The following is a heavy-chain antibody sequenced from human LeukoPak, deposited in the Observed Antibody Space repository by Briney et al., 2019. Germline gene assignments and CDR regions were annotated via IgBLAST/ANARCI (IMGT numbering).Heavy chain of an antibody. CDR2: IYYTGTT. V-gene: IGHV4-31*03. D-gene: IGHD6-13*01. Sequence: SQTLCLTCTVSGGSISSDDYYWSWIRQRPGKGLEWIGYIYYTGTTYFNPSLKSRITISLNMSKNQFSLKLTSMSAADTAVYYCARAPRYTNSWYYFDYWGQGTQVTVSS. J-gene: IGHJ4*02. CDR1: GGSISSDDYY. CDR3: ARAPRYTNSWYYFDY.